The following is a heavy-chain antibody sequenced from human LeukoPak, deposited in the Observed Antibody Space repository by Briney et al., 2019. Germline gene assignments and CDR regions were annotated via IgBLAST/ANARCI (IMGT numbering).Heavy chain of an antibody. CDR1: GGSFSGYY. Sequence: PSETLSLTCDVYGGSFSGYYWSWIRQPPGKGLEWIGEINHSGSTNYNPSLKSRVTISVDTSKNQFSLKLSSVTAADTAVYYCARGEYSSSSRYYYMDVWGKGTTVTVSS. V-gene: IGHV4-34*01. CDR3: ARGEYSSSSRYYYMDV. D-gene: IGHD6-6*01. CDR2: INHSGST. J-gene: IGHJ6*03.